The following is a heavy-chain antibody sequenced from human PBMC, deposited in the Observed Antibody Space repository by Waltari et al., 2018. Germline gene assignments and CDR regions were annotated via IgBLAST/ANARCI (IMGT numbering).Heavy chain of an antibody. CDR1: GFTFSSYS. V-gene: IGHV3-21*01. J-gene: IGHJ4*02. CDR3: VRGFSTSPSSY. D-gene: IGHD2-2*01. Sequence: EVQLVESGGGLVKPGGSLRLSCAASGFTFSSYSMNWVRQAPGKGLEWVSSISSSSSYIYYADSGKGRFTISRDNAKNSLYLQMNSLRAEDTAVYYCVRGFSTSPSSYWGQGALVTVSS. CDR2: ISSSSSYI.